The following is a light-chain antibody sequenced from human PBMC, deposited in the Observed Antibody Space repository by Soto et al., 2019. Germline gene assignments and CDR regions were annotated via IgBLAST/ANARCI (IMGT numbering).Light chain of an antibody. CDR2: DVS. Sequence: QSVLTQPAPVSGSPGQSITISCTGTSSDVGAYNYVSWYQHHPGNAPKLMIYDVSNRPSGVSNRFSGSKSGNTASLTISGLQADDEADYYCTSDTNSSTLGVSGPGTKAPV. CDR3: TSDTNSSTLGV. V-gene: IGLV2-14*03. CDR1: SSDVGAYNY. J-gene: IGLJ1*01.